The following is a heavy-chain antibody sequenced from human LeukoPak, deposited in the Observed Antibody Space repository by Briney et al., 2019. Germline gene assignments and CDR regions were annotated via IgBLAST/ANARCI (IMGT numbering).Heavy chain of an antibody. CDR1: GGSFSGYY. J-gene: IGHJ6*02. CDR2: INHSGST. V-gene: IGHV4-34*01. D-gene: IGHD1-1*01. CDR3: ARGQHEEAGTGNYYGMDV. Sequence: SETLSLTCAVYGGSFSGYYWSWIRQPPGKGLEWIGEINHSGSTNYNPSLKSRVTISVDTSKNQFSLKLSSVTAADTAVYYCARGQHEEAGTGNYYGMDVWGQGTTVTVSS.